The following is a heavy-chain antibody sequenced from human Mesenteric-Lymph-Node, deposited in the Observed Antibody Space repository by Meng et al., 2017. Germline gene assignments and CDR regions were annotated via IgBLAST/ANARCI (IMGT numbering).Heavy chain of an antibody. CDR1: GFTFDDYA. D-gene: IGHD6-19*01. CDR3: AKDNKWLVVFQH. Sequence: SLKISCAASGFTFDDYAMHWVRQAPGKGLEWVSGISWNSGSIGYADSVKGRFTISRDNAKNSLYLQMNSLRAEDTALYYCAKDNKWLVVFQHWGQGTLVTVSS. V-gene: IGHV3-9*01. CDR2: ISWNSGSI. J-gene: IGHJ1*01.